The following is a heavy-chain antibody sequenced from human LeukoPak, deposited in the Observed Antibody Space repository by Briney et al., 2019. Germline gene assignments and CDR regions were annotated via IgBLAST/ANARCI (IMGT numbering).Heavy chain of an antibody. D-gene: IGHD5-12*01. CDR2: INHSGST. J-gene: IGHJ4*02. CDR3: ARKRGYSGSRSDY. Sequence: PSETLSLTCAVYGGSSSGYYWSWIRQPPGKGLEWIGEINHSGSTNYNPSLKSRVTISVDTSKNQFSLKLSSVTAADTAVYYCARKRGYSGSRSDYWGQGTLVTVSS. V-gene: IGHV4-34*01. CDR1: GGSSSGYY.